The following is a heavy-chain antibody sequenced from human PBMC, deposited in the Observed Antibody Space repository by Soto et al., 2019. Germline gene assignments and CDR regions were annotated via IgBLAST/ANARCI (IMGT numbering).Heavy chain of an antibody. V-gene: IGHV4-34*01. Sequence: SETLSLTCGVYGGSFSAYQWNWIRQSPGQGLEWIGEIHHSGTTKYNPSLESRINLSVDTSKKQFSLKMFSVTAADTAIYYCARGWRFDPWGKGTQVTVSS. CDR3: ARGWRFDP. D-gene: IGHD1-1*01. CDR2: IHHSGTT. CDR1: GGSFSAYQ. J-gene: IGHJ5*02.